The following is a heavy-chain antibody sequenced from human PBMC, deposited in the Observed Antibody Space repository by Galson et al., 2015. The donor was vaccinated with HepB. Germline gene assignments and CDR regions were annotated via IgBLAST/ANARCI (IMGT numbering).Heavy chain of an antibody. CDR3: STIFDSPSDSPSDS. CDR1: GFTLRSHW. V-gene: IGHV3-74*01. D-gene: IGHD3-3*01. Sequence: LRLSCAASGFTLRSHWMHWVRQAPGKGLMWVSRIENDGSETSYADSVKGRFTISRDNGKNTLYLQMNSLRAEDTAVYYCSTIFDSPSDSPSDSWGQGTLVTVSS. J-gene: IGHJ4*02. CDR2: IENDGSET.